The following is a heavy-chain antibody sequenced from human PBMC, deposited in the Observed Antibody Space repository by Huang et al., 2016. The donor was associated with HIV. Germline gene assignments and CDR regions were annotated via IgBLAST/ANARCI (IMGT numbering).Heavy chain of an antibody. D-gene: IGHD5-18*01. CDR2: IFPCNSNT. CDR3: AIHDSNDFTFDD. CDR1: GFSFTSYW. Sequence: EVQLVQSGVKKPGESLKISCKGSGFSFTSYWIGWVRQMPGKGLEGMGIIFPCNSNTCYSPAFQGQVTISADKYTRTAYLQWSSLKASDSAIYYCAIHDSNDFTFDDWGQGTLVAVSS. V-gene: IGHV5-51*03. J-gene: IGHJ4*02.